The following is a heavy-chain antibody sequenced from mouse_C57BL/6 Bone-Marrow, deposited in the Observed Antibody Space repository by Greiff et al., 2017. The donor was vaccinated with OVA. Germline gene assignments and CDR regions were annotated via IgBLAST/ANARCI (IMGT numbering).Heavy chain of an antibody. Sequence: EVHLVESGEGLVKPGGSLKLSCAASGFTFSSYAMSWVRQTPEKRLEWVAYISSGGDYIYYADTVKGRFTISRDKARNTLYLQMSSLKSEDTAMYYGTRSLGGPFAYWGQGTLVTVSA. CDR2: ISSGGDYI. D-gene: IGHD6-5*01. J-gene: IGHJ3*01. CDR1: GFTFSSYA. V-gene: IGHV5-9-1*02. CDR3: TRSLGGPFAY.